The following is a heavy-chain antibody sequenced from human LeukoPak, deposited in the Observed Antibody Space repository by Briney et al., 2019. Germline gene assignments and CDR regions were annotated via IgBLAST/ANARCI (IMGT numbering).Heavy chain of an antibody. Sequence: PGESLKISCKGSGYSFTSYWISWVRQMPGKGLEWMGRIDPSDSYTKYSPSFQGHVTLSADKSISTAYLQWSSLKASDTAMYFCARQSDIAAPGDAFDLWGQGTMVTVSS. CDR1: GYSFTSYW. CDR3: ARQSDIAAPGDAFDL. J-gene: IGHJ3*01. V-gene: IGHV5-10-1*01. D-gene: IGHD6-13*01. CDR2: IDPSDSYT.